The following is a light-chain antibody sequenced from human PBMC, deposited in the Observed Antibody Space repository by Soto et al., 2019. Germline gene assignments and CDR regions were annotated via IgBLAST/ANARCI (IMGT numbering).Light chain of an antibody. Sequence: DIQVTQSPSSLSAFVGDRVTITCRTSQTISNNLNWYQQQPGKAPNPLIYGASSLQSGVPSRFSGSGSGTDFTLTISSLQPEDFATYFCQQSSSAPLTFGQGTKV. CDR3: QQSSSAPLT. CDR2: GAS. CDR1: QTISNN. V-gene: IGKV1-39*01. J-gene: IGKJ1*01.